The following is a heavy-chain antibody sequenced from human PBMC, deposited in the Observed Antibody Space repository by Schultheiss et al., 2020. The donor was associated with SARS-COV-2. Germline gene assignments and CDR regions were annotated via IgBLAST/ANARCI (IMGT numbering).Heavy chain of an antibody. CDR2: IWYDGSNK. CDR3: ARGREGGSYDY. D-gene: IGHD1-26*01. Sequence: GGSLRLSCAASGFTFYGYGMHCVRQAPGKGLGWVAVIWYDGSNKYYADSVKGRFTISRDNSKNSLYLQINSLRVDDTAVYYCARGREGGSYDYWGHGTLVTVAS. CDR1: GFTFYGYG. J-gene: IGHJ4*01. V-gene: IGHV3-33*01.